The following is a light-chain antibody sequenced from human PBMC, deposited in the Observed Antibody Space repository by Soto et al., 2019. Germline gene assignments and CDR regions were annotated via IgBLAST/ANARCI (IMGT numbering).Light chain of an antibody. CDR3: QQYGSSGA. CDR1: QRVSNNY. Sequence: ELVLTQSPCTLSLSPGDRATLSCRASQRVSNNYLAWYQQKPGQAPRLLIYGASNRATGIPDRFSGSGSGTDFTLTISRLEPEDFAVYYCQQYGSSGAFGQGTKVDIK. J-gene: IGKJ1*01. CDR2: GAS. V-gene: IGKV3-20*01.